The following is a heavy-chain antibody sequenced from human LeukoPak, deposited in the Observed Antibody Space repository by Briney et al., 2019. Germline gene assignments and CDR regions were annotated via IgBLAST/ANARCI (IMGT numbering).Heavy chain of an antibody. CDR1: GFTFSGYA. V-gene: IGHV3-30-3*01. CDR2: ISYDGSNK. D-gene: IGHD3-10*01. J-gene: IGHJ4*02. Sequence: PGGSLRLSCAASGFTFSGYAMHWVRQAPGKGLEWVAVISYDGSNKYYADSVKGRFTISRDNSKNTLYLQMNSLRAEDTAVYYCARVVPAKPNRGGYFDYWGQGTLVTVSS. CDR3: ARVVPAKPNRGGYFDY.